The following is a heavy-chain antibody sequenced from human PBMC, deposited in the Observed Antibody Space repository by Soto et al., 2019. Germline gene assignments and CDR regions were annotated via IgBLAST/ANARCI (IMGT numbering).Heavy chain of an antibody. CDR1: GFTFSSYG. D-gene: IGHD6-19*01. J-gene: IGHJ6*03. CDR3: ARDGAVAGTLEYMDV. V-gene: IGHV3-33*01. CDR2: IWYDGSNK. Sequence: GGSLRLSCAASGFTFSSYGMHWVRQAPGKGLEWVAVIWYDGSNKYYADSVKGRFTISRDNSKNTLYLQMNSLRAEDTAVYYCARDGAVAGTLEYMDVWGKGTTVTVSS.